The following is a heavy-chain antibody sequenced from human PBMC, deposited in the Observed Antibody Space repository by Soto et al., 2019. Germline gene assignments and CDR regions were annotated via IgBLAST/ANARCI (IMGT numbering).Heavy chain of an antibody. J-gene: IGHJ4*02. Sequence: ASVKVSCKASGGIFRTSSFNWVRQAPGQGLEWVGGIIPALDAANNAQKFQGRVTITADESTGTTHMELSNLKSEDTAVYYCARAPFTGVVVLQFDSWGRGTLVTVPS. CDR2: IIPALDAA. V-gene: IGHV1-69*13. CDR3: ARAPFTGVVVLQFDS. D-gene: IGHD3-3*01. CDR1: GGIFRTSS.